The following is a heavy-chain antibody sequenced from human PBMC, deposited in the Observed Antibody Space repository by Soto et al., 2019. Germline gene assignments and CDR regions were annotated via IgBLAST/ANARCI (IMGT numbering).Heavy chain of an antibody. D-gene: IGHD4-17*01. CDR1: GGSISGLNYH. CDR2: SGTT. V-gene: IGHV4-39*01. J-gene: IGHJ4*02. Sequence: QLQLQESGPGLVKPSETLSLTCTVSGGSISGLNYHWTWIRQSPDKGPEWIGSGTTYYNPSLRSRVTISVDTSKNQFSLTMTSVTAADTAVYYCTTYGGDTGRFDYWGQGILVTVSS. CDR3: TTYGGDTGRFDY.